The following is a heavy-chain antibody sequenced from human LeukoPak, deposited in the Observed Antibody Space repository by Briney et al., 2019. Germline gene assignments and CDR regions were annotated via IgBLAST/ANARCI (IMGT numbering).Heavy chain of an antibody. V-gene: IGHV4-59*08. CDR1: GGSISSYY. CDR2: IYYSGST. Sequence: SETLSLTCTVSGGSISSYYWSWIRQPPGKGLEWIGYIYYSGSTNYNPSLKSRVTISVDTSNNQFSLKLSSVTAADTAVYYCATIDTGSGYWGQGTLVTVSS. D-gene: IGHD3-9*01. J-gene: IGHJ4*02. CDR3: ATIDTGSGY.